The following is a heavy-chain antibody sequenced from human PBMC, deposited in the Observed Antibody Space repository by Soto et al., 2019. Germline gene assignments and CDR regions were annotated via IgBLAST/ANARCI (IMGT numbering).Heavy chain of an antibody. J-gene: IGHJ3*01. CDR2: INTYNGET. Sequence: RASVKVSCKASGYTFTRYAISWVRQAPGQGLEWVAWINTYNGETYSAEKVQGRVTMTRDTSTNTASMELRSLRSDDTAIYYCTRYIEVLPGDYPQYAIEVWGQGTMVTVSS. D-gene: IGHD2-2*01. CDR1: GYTFTRYA. CDR3: TRYIEVLPGDYPQYAIEV. V-gene: IGHV1-18*04.